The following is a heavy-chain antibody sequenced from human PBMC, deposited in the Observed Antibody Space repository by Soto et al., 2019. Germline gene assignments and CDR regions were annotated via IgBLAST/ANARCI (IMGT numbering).Heavy chain of an antibody. CDR3: GRDLLATASARWYFYYGLDV. V-gene: IGHV4-59*02. J-gene: IGHJ6*02. D-gene: IGHD3-3*02. CDR2: IFNSGTI. CDR1: GASVNSYY. Sequence: QVELQESGPGLVKPSETLSLACSVFGASVNSYYWSWIRQSPGRGLEWIGHIFNSGTIHYNPSLKSRVTMSVDSSKNQVSLKMNSVTAADTAIYYCGRDLLATASARWYFYYGLDVWGRGTAVTVSS.